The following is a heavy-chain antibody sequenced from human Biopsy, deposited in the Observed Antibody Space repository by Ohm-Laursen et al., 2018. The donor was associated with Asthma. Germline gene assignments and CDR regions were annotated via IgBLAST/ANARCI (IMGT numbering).Heavy chain of an antibody. CDR1: GFDLSDYT. D-gene: IGHD3-10*01. V-gene: IGHV3-21*01. CDR3: ARDFTIGSGSPFHF. J-gene: IGHJ4*01. CDR2: ISSLSRYK. Sequence: SLRLSCAASGFDLSDYTMNWARQAPGKGLEWVSSISSLSRYKYYSDSLRGRVTISRDNAKSSLHLQMSSLRAEDTAVYFCARDFTIGSGSPFHFWGPGTLVTVSS.